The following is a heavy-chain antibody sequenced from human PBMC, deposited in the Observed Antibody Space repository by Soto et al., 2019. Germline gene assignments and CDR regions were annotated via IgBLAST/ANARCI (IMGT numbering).Heavy chain of an antibody. Sequence: QVQLVQSGTEVKKPGASVKVSCKASGYTFTTYNIHWVRQGPGHGLEWMGIINPHTGRTSYSQNFQGRVTITRDTSTSTVYMAVSILRSADTAMYYCARGTYGDIDYWGQGTLVSVSS. V-gene: IGHV1-46*01. CDR3: ARGTYGDIDY. J-gene: IGHJ4*02. CDR2: INPHTGRT. CDR1: GYTFTTYN. D-gene: IGHD4-17*01.